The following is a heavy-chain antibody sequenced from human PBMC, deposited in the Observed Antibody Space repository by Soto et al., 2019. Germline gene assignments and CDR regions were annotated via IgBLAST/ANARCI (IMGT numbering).Heavy chain of an antibody. Sequence: SVKVSCKASGGTFSSYAISWVRQAPGQGLEWMGGIIPIFGTANYAQKFQGRVTITADESTSTAYMELSSLRSEDTAVYYCASTRAPTVTSVFDYWGQGTLVTVSS. CDR3: ASTRAPTVTSVFDY. V-gene: IGHV1-69*13. D-gene: IGHD4-4*01. CDR2: IIPIFGTA. J-gene: IGHJ4*02. CDR1: GGTFSSYA.